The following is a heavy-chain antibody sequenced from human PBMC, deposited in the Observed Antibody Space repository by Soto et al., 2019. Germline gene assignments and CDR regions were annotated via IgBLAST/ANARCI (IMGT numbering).Heavy chain of an antibody. Sequence: QVQLVHSGPEVKKPGASVKVSCKASGYSFTSYYMHWVRQGPGQGLEWMGKINPGTGSTIYAQRFQGGITMTRDTSTSKVYMELSSLRFEDTAVYYCARESSYGYNFFDYWGQGTLVTVSS. V-gene: IGHV1-46*01. D-gene: IGHD3-16*02. CDR2: INPGTGST. J-gene: IGHJ4*02. CDR3: ARESSYGYNFFDY. CDR1: GYSFTSYY.